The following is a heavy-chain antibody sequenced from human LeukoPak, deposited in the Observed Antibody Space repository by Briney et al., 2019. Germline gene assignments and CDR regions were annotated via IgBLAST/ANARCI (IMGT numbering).Heavy chain of an antibody. CDR3: ARGLLAAPT. V-gene: IGHV3-30-3*01. Sequence: PGGSLRLSCAASGFTFSSYAMHWVRQAPVKGLEWVAVISYDGSNKYYADSVKGRFTISRDNSKNTLYLQMNSLRAEDTAVYYCARGLLAAPTWGQGTLVTVSS. D-gene: IGHD2-15*01. CDR2: ISYDGSNK. J-gene: IGHJ5*02. CDR1: GFTFSSYA.